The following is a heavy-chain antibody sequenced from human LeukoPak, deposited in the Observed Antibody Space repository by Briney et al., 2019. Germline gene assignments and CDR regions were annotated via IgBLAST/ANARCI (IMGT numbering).Heavy chain of an antibody. CDR2: LSSSGSAF. J-gene: IGHJ4*02. CDR3: ASYDSSGYYYDY. Sequence: PGGSPRLSCEVSGFTFSTFGMNWVRQAPGKGLEWIAYLSSSGSAFSYADSVKGRFTIPRDNSKNTLYLQMGSLRAEDMAVYYCASYDSSGYYYDYWGQGTLVTVSS. CDR1: GFTFSTFG. D-gene: IGHD3-22*01. V-gene: IGHV3-48*01.